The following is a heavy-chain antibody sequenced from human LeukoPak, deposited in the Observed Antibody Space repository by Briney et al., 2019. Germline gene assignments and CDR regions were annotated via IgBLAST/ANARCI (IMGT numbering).Heavy chain of an antibody. J-gene: IGHJ4*02. CDR1: GFTFSSYA. V-gene: IGHV3-23*01. Sequence: GGSLRLSCAASGFTFSSYAMSWVRQAPVKALEWVSAISGSGGSTYYADSVKGRFTISRDNSKNTLYLQMNSLRAEDTAVYYCAKGGIVRATICFFDYWGQGTLVTVSS. D-gene: IGHD1-26*01. CDR3: AKGGIVRATICFFDY. CDR2: ISGSGGST.